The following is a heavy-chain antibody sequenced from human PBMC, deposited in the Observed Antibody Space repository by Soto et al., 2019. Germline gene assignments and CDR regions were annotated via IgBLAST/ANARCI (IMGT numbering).Heavy chain of an antibody. V-gene: IGHV3-53*01. Sequence: EVQLVESGGGLIQPGRSLRLSCAASGFSVSGDYMIWVRQAPGKGLEWGSLIYGDSSTYYADSVKGRFTISRDNSKNTVYLQMNTLRAEDTAVYYCAGGSGSRRSWGRWYVDLWGRGTLVTVSS. CDR3: AGGSGSRRSWGRWYVDL. CDR2: IYGDSST. D-gene: IGHD6-13*01. J-gene: IGHJ2*01. CDR1: GFSVSGDY.